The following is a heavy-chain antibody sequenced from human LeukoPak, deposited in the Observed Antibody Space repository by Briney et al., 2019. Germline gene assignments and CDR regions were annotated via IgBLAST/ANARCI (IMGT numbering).Heavy chain of an antibody. V-gene: IGHV4-59*01. Sequence: SETLSLTCTVSGGSISGYYWSWIRQPPGKGLEWIGYIYYSGSTNYNPSLKSRVTISVDTSKNQFSLKLSSVTAADTAVYYCARVPLIYAFGIWGQGTMVTVSS. J-gene: IGHJ3*02. CDR2: IYYSGST. CDR1: GGSISGYY. CDR3: ARVPLIYAFGI.